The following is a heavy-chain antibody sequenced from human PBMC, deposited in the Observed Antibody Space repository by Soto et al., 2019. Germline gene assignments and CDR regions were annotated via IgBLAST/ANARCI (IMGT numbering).Heavy chain of an antibody. Sequence: EVQLVESGGGLVQPGGSLRLSCAASGFMFNSYAMHWVRQAPGKGLEYVSAISSLGDSTFYANSVKDRFTISRDNSKTTLYLQMGSLRVEDMAVYYCARRTAGWYFDLWGRGTLVTVSS. D-gene: IGHD2-21*02. V-gene: IGHV3-64*01. CDR1: GFMFNSYA. CDR2: ISSLGDST. CDR3: ARRTAGWYFDL. J-gene: IGHJ2*01.